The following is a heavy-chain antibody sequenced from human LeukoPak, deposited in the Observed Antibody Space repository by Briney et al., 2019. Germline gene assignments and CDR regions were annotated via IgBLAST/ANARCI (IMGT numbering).Heavy chain of an antibody. V-gene: IGHV3-23*01. J-gene: IGHJ4*02. D-gene: IGHD4-11*01. CDR1: GFTFSSYA. Sequence: TGGSLRLSCAASGFTFSSYAMRWVRQAPGKGLEWVSSITGSGDSTYYADSVKGRFTISRDNSKNTLYLQMNSLRAEDTAIYYCADSNYWYPVDYWGQGTLVTVSS. CDR3: ADSNYWYPVDY. CDR2: ITGSGDST.